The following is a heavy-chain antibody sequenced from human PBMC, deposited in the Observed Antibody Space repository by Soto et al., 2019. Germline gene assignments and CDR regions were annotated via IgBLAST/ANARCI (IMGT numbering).Heavy chain of an antibody. V-gene: IGHV4-34*01. Sequence: SETLSLTCSVYVGSCSGYYWSWIRQPPGKGLEWIGEINHSGSTNYNPSLKSRVTISVDTSKNQFSLKLSSVTAADTAVYYCARGSPYYDSSHYYSSPFDYWGQGTLVTVSS. D-gene: IGHD3-22*01. CDR3: ARGSPYYDSSHYYSSPFDY. CDR2: INHSGST. J-gene: IGHJ4*02. CDR1: VGSCSGYY.